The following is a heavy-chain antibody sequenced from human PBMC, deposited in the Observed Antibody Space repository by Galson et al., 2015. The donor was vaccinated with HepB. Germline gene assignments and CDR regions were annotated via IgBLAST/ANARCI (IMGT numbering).Heavy chain of an antibody. D-gene: IGHD5-12*01. V-gene: IGHV3-30*04. CDR1: GFTFNSYA. CDR3: VKGGGYSAIRGRGGSDS. J-gene: IGHJ4*02. CDR2: ITYNGTNK. Sequence: SLRLPCAASGFTFNSYALHWVRQPPGKGLQWVAGITYNGTNKFYARSVKGRFTISRDNSGNTLFLHMNSLRPEDTALYYCVKGGGYSAIRGRGGSDSWGQGALVTVSS.